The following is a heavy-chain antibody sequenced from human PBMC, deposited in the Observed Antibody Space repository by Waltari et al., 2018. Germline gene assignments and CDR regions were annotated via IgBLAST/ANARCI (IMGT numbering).Heavy chain of an antibody. V-gene: IGHV3-48*01. CDR2: ISSSSSTI. CDR1: GFTFSSYS. D-gene: IGHD3-22*01. Sequence: EVQLVESGGGLVQPGGSLRLSCAASGFTFSSYSMNWVRQAPGKGLEWVSYISSSSSTIYYADSVKGRFTISRDNAKNSLYLQMNSLRAEDTAVYYCARARSYYYDSSGYYSYWGQGTTVTVSS. J-gene: IGHJ6*02. CDR3: ARARSYYYDSSGYYSY.